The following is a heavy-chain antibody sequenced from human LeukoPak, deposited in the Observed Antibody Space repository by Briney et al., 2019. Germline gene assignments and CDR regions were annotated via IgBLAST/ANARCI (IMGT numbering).Heavy chain of an antibody. D-gene: IGHD2-15*01. V-gene: IGHV3-21*01. CDR3: GRGGYGCLVRVY. CDR2: ISSSSSYI. Sequence: PGGSLRLSCAPSGFTFSSYSMNWLRHPPGKGLEWVSSISSSSSYIYYADSVKGRFTISRDNAKNSLSLQMNSLRDEDRAVYYCGRGGYGCLVRVYWGEETLVTVPS. J-gene: IGHJ4*02. CDR1: GFTFSSYS.